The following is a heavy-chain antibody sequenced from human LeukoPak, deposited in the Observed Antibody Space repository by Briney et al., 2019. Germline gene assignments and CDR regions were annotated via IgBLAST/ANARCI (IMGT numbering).Heavy chain of an antibody. V-gene: IGHV3-15*01. CDR3: TTSRYGSGSYYVYFDY. Sequence: GGSLRLSCAASGFTFSNAWMSWVRQAPGKGLEWVGRIKSKTDGGTTDYAAPVKGRFTISRDDSKNTLYLQMNSLKTEDTAVYCCTTSRYGSGSYYVYFDYWGQGTLVTVSS. J-gene: IGHJ4*02. CDR2: IKSKTDGGTT. CDR1: GFTFSNAW. D-gene: IGHD3-10*01.